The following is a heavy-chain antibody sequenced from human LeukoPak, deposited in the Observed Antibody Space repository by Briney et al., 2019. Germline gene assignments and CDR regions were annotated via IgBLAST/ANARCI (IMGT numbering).Heavy chain of an antibody. D-gene: IGHD4-23*01. CDR1: GSTFSDYW. CDR3: ARDVHGGAFDY. J-gene: IGHJ4*02. V-gene: IGHV3-7*01. CDR2: INQDGSAK. Sequence: GGSLRLSCAASGSTFSDYWMNWVRQAPGKGLEWVANINQDGSAKYYVDSVKGRFTFSRDNAMNSLFLQMNSLRAEDTAVYYCARDVHGGAFDYWGQGTLVTVSS.